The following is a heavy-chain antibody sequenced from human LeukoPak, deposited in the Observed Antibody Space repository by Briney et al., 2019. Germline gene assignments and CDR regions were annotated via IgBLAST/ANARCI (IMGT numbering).Heavy chain of an antibody. CDR3: AKDSDTSGYYYSPLDY. V-gene: IGHV1-2*02. CDR1: GYTFTGHN. CDR2: INPNSGGT. J-gene: IGHJ4*02. Sequence: VASVKVYCKTSGYTFTGHNIHWVRQAPGQGLEWMGWINPNSGGTSYAKRFQGRVTMTRDRSINTAYMELSRLTSDDTAVYYCAKDSDTSGYYYSPLDYWGQGTLVTVSS. D-gene: IGHD3-22*01.